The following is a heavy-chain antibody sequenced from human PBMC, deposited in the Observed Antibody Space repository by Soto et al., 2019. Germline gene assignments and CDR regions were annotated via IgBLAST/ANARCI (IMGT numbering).Heavy chain of an antibody. V-gene: IGHV4-31*03. CDR1: GGSISSGGYY. J-gene: IGHJ4*02. CDR3: VRWPQLEPRFDY. Sequence: PSETLSLTCTVSGGSISSGGYYWSWIRQHPGKGLEWIGYIYYSGSTYYNPSLKSRVTISVDTSKNQFPLKLSSVTAADTAVYYCVRWPQLEPRFDYWGQGTLVTSPQ. CDR2: IYYSGST. D-gene: IGHD1-1*01.